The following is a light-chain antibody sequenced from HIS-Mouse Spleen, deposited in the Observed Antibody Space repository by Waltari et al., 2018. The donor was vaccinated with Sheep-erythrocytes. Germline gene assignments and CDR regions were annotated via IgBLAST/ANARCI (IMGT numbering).Light chain of an antibody. CDR3: CSYAGSSTYV. CDR2: EGS. CDR1: SSDVGSYNL. V-gene: IGLV2-23*01. J-gene: IGLJ1*01. Sequence: QSALTQPASVSGSPGQSITISCTGTSSDVGSYNLVSWYQQNPGKAPKLMIYEGSKRHSGVSNRFSGSKSGNTASLTISGLQAEDEADYYCCSYAGSSTYVFGTGTKVTVL.